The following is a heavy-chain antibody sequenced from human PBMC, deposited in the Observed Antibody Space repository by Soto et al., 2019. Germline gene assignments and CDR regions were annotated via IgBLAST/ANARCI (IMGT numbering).Heavy chain of an antibody. CDR1: GFTFDDYA. D-gene: IGHD3-10*01. V-gene: IGHV3-9*01. J-gene: IGHJ4*02. Sequence: GGSLRLSCAASGFTFDDYAMHWVRQAPGKGLEWVSGISWNSGSIGYADSVKGRFTISRDNAKNSLYLKMNSLRAEDTALYYCAKEKYYYGSGSYSPGLIDYWGQGTLVTVSS. CDR2: ISWNSGSI. CDR3: AKEKYYYGSGSYSPGLIDY.